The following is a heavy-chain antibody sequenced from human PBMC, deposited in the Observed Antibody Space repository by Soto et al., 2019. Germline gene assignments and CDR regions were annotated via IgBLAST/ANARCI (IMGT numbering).Heavy chain of an antibody. J-gene: IGHJ5*02. D-gene: IGHD3-10*01. V-gene: IGHV1-69*01. CDR2: IIPMYDPA. CDR3: ARVTSMVRGVIDNWFDP. CDR1: GGTFSSYA. Sequence: QVPLVQSGAEVKKPGSSVTVSCKASGGTFSSYAIHWVRQAPGQGLEWMGGIIPMYDPAKYAQRFQGRVTITADESTTTVYMELTSLTSQDTAVDSCARVTSMVRGVIDNWFDPWGHGTLVTVSS.